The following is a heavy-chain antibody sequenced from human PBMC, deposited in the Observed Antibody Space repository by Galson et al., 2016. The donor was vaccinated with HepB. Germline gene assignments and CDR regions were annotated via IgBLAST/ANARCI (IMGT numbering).Heavy chain of an antibody. CDR1: GFTLSTSGLG. CDR3: ANYGSGSYFEHYGMDV. Sequence: PALVKPTQTLTLTCTFSGFTLSTSGLGVGWIRQPPGKALEWLALIYWDDDKRYNPSLKSRLTITRDTSKNQVVLKMTNMDPVDTATYYCANYGSGSYFEHYGMDVWGQGTTVTVSS. V-gene: IGHV2-5*02. D-gene: IGHD3-10*01. J-gene: IGHJ6*02. CDR2: IYWDDDK.